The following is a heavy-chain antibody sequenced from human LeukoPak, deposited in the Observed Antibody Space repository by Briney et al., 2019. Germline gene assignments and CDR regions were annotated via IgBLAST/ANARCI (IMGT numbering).Heavy chain of an antibody. Sequence: GGSLRLSCAASGFTFSNDWMSWVRQAPGKGLEWVANIKQDGSEKYYVDSVKGRFTISRDNAKNSLYLQMNSLRTEDMALYYCAKGSAMVTDLPFFDYWGQGTLVTVSS. CDR2: IKQDGSEK. V-gene: IGHV3-7*03. D-gene: IGHD5-18*01. CDR3: AKGSAMVTDLPFFDY. CDR1: GFTFSNDW. J-gene: IGHJ4*02.